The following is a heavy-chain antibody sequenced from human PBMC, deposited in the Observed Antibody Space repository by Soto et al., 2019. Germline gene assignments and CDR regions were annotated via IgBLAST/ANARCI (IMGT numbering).Heavy chain of an antibody. D-gene: IGHD6-13*01. CDR1: GFTFSSYW. CDR2: INQDGSEE. CDR3: AREAYSSSWEWYDYYYMYF. V-gene: IGHV3-7*01. Sequence: EVQLVESGGGLVQPGGSLRLSCAASGFTFSSYWMSWVRQAPGKGLEWVANINQDGSEESYGDSVKGRFTISRDNAKNALYLQMNGLRAGDTAVYYCAREAYSSSWEWYDYYYMYFWGKGTTVTVSS. J-gene: IGHJ6*03.